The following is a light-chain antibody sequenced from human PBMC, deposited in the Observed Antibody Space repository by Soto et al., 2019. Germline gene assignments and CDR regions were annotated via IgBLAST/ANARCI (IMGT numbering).Light chain of an antibody. V-gene: IGKV1-12*01. CDR3: QQCNSFPIT. CDR2: SAS. Sequence: EIRMPQSPSSCPAPEGERATIPGRASQNINTWLAWYQNKPGKAPHLRIYSASTLQSGVPSRFSGSGSGTDFTLTISSLQPEDFATYYCQQCNSFPITFGQGTRLEI. J-gene: IGKJ5*01. CDR1: QNINTW.